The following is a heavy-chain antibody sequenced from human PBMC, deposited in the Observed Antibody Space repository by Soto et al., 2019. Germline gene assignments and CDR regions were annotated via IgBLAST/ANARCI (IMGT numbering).Heavy chain of an antibody. CDR3: ARRLRFFYYGMDV. D-gene: IGHD3-3*01. V-gene: IGHV3-33*01. J-gene: IGHJ6*02. Sequence: GGSLRLSCAASGFTFSSYGMHWVRQAPGKGLEWVAVIWYDGSNKYYADSVKCRFTISRDNSKSTLYLQMNSLRAEDTAVYYCARRLRFFYYGMDVWGQGTTVTVSS. CDR2: IWYDGSNK. CDR1: GFTFSSYG.